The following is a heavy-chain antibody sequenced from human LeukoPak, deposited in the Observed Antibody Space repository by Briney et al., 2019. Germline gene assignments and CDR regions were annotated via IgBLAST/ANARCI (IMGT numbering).Heavy chain of an antibody. D-gene: IGHD6-13*01. V-gene: IGHV4-34*01. Sequence: GSLRLPCAASGFTFNNYALHWIRQPPGKGLEWIGEINHSGSTNYNPSLKSRVTISVDTSKNQFSLKLSSVTAADTAVYYCARSYIAAWGGFDYWGQGTLVTVSS. J-gene: IGHJ4*02. CDR3: ARSYIAAWGGFDY. CDR1: GFTFNNYA. CDR2: INHSGST.